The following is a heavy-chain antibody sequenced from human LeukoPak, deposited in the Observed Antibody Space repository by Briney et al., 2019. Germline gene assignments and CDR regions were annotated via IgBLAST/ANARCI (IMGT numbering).Heavy chain of an antibody. CDR2: ISYDGSNK. V-gene: IGHV3-30*18. CDR3: AKGLYYYDSSGYYCDY. D-gene: IGHD3-22*01. CDR1: GFTFSNYW. Sequence: GGSLRPSCAASGFTFSNYWMTWVRQAPGKGLEWVAVISYDGSNKYYADSVKGRFTISRDNSKNTLYLQMNSLRAEDTAVYYCAKGLYYYDSSGYYCDYWGQGTLVTVSS. J-gene: IGHJ4*02.